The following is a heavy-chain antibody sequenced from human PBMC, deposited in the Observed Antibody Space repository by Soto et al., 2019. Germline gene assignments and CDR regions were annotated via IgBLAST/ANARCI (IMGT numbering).Heavy chain of an antibody. CDR3: ARGYLPLYYYGSGKLYYYYGMDV. Sequence: PGGSLRLSCAASGFTFSSYDMHWVRQATGKGLEWVSATGTAGDTYYPGPVKGRFTISRENAKNSLYLQMNSLRAGDTAVYYCARGYLPLYYYGSGKLYYYYGMDVWGQGTTVTVSS. J-gene: IGHJ6*02. D-gene: IGHD3-10*01. CDR2: TGTAGDT. V-gene: IGHV3-13*04. CDR1: GFTFSSYD.